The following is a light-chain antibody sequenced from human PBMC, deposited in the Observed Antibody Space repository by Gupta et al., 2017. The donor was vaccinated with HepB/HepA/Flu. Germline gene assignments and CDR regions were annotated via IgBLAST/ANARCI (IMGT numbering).Light chain of an antibody. V-gene: IGKV1-39*01. J-gene: IGKJ4*01. CDR2: AAS. CDR3: QHSYSTPIT. CDR1: QSISNY. Sequence: DIQMTQSPSSLSASVGDRVTITCRASQSISNYLNWYQQKPGKAPNLLIYAASGLQSGVPSRFSGSGSGTDFTLTISRLQPEDFATYYCQHSYSTPITFGGGTKVEIK.